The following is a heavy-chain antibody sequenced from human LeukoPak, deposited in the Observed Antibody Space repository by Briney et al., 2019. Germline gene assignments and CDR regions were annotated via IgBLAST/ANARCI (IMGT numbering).Heavy chain of an antibody. CDR1: EFTFSSYW. V-gene: IGHV3-7*01. J-gene: IGHJ6*02. CDR2: IKQDGSEK. CDR3: ARDPKSWGDYYYYGMDV. D-gene: IGHD7-27*01. Sequence: GGSLRLSCAASEFTFSSYWMSWVRQAPGKGLEWVANIKQDGSEKYYVDSVEGRLTISRDNAKNSLYLQMNSLRAEDTAVYYCARDPKSWGDYYYYGMDVWGQGTTVTVSS.